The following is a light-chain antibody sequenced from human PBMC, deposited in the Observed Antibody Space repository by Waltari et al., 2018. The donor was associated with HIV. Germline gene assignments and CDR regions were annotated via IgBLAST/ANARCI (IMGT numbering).Light chain of an antibody. V-gene: IGLV2-23*02. CDR2: EVS. CDR1: SNDIGNYNV. Sequence: QSALTQPASVSGSPGQSITMSCTGTSNDIGNYNVVSWYQQYPGKAPKLMIFEVSKRPSGSSNRFSGSKSGNTASLTISGLQAEDEGDYYCSSYAGNSALVFGGGTKLTVL. J-gene: IGLJ3*02. CDR3: SSYAGNSALV.